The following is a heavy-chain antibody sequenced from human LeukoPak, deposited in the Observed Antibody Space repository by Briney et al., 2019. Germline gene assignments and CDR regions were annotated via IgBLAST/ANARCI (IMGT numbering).Heavy chain of an antibody. CDR2: IYYSGNT. D-gene: IGHD2-15*01. Sequence: ETLSLTCTVSGDSISISSYYWSRIRQPPGKGLEWIGYIYYSGNTNYNPSLKSRVTISVDTSKNQFSLKLSSVTAADTAVYYCARGGTNYSGYFHHWGQGTLASVSS. J-gene: IGHJ1*01. V-gene: IGHV4-61*01. CDR1: GDSISISSYY. CDR3: ARGGTNYSGYFHH.